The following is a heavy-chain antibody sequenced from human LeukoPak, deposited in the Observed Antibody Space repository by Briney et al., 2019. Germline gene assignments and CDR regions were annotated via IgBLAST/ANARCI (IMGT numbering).Heavy chain of an antibody. J-gene: IGHJ4*02. Sequence: GGSLRLSCAASGFTFSSYWMHWVRRAPGKGLVWVSRINSDGSSTSYADSVKGRFTISRDNAKNTLYLQMNSLRAEDTAVYYCARWDYDFWSGYLDYWGQGTLVTVSS. CDR2: INSDGSST. CDR3: ARWDYDFWSGYLDY. D-gene: IGHD3-3*01. CDR1: GFTFSSYW. V-gene: IGHV3-74*01.